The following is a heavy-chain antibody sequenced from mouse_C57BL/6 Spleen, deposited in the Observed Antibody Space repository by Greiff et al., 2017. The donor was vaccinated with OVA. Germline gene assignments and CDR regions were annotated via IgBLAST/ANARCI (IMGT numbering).Heavy chain of an antibody. V-gene: IGHV5-4*01. J-gene: IGHJ4*01. CDR3: ARELRSVGVDY. CDR1: GFTFSSYA. CDR2: ISDGGSYT. D-gene: IGHD1-1*01. Sequence: EVKVEESGGGLVKPGGSLKLSCAASGFTFSSYAMSWVRQTPEKRLEWVATISDGGSYTYYPDNVKGRFTISRDNAKNNLYLQMSHLKSEDTAMYYCARELRSVGVDYWGQGTSVTVSS.